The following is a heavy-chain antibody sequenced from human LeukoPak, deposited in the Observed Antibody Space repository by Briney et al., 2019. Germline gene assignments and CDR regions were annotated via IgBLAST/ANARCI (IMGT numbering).Heavy chain of an antibody. J-gene: IGHJ3*02. CDR1: GYTFTGYY. CDR3: ARDLYHYDSSGSRGTFDI. Sequence: ASVKVSRKASGYTFTGYYIHWVRQAPGQGLEWMGWINPNSGGTNSAQKFQGRVTMTRDTSISTAYMELSRLRSDDTAVYYCARDLYHYDSSGSRGTFDIWGQGTMVTVSS. V-gene: IGHV1-2*02. D-gene: IGHD3-22*01. CDR2: INPNSGGT.